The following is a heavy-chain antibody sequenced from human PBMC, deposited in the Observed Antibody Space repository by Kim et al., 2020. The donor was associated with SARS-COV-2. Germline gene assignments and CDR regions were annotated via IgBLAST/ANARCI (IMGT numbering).Heavy chain of an antibody. CDR1: GFTFSSYD. Sequence: GGSLRLSCAASGFTFSSYDMHWVRQATGKGLEWVSAIGTAGDTYYPGSVKGRFTISRENAKNSLYLQMNSLRAGDTAVYYCARRGLYGRGDAFDIWGQGTMVTVSS. CDR2: IGTAGDT. D-gene: IGHD4-17*01. J-gene: IGHJ3*02. V-gene: IGHV3-13*01. CDR3: ARRGLYGRGDAFDI.